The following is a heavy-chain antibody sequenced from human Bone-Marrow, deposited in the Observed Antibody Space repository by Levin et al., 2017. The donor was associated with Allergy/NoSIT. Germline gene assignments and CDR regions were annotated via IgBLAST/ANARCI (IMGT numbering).Heavy chain of an antibody. Sequence: PGGSLRLSCVVSGFTFGKYGIHWVRQAPGKGLEWVAAISYDGSNKYYADSVKGRFTISRDNSKHTLYLQMNSLRADDTAVNYCARDVVYYDGGRTWPRYEYWGQGTLVTVSS. D-gene: IGHD3-22*01. V-gene: IGHV3-30-3*01. CDR1: GFTFGKYG. J-gene: IGHJ4*02. CDR2: ISYDGSNK. CDR3: ARDVVYYDGGRTWPRYEY.